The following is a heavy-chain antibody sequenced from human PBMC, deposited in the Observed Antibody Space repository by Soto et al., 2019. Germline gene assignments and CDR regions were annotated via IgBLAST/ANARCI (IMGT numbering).Heavy chain of an antibody. CDR2: IYPGDSDT. CDR3: ARLRTKTLGYCSGGSCYGAMDFDY. CDR1: GYSFTSYW. V-gene: IGHV5-51*01. D-gene: IGHD2-15*01. J-gene: IGHJ4*02. Sequence: PGESLKISCKGSGYSFTSYWIGWVRQMPGKGLEWMGIIYPGDSDTRYSPSFQGQVTISADKSISTAYLQWSSLKASDTAMYYCARLRTKTLGYCSGGSCYGAMDFDYWGQGTLVTVSS.